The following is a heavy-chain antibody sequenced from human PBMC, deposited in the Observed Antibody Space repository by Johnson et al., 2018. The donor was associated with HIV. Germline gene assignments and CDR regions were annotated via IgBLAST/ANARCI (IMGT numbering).Heavy chain of an antibody. CDR3: ARGSRYTYDNDDAYLLYAFDF. CDR1: GFTFSSYA. Sequence: QVQLVESGGGVVQPGRSLRLSCAASGFTFSSYAMHWVRQAPGKGLEWVAVISYDGSEKYFADSVKGRFTISRDSSKNTLYLQMNSLRAEDTAVYYCARGSRYTYDNDDAYLLYAFDFWGQGTMVTVSS. D-gene: IGHD3-22*01. CDR2: ISYDGSEK. V-gene: IGHV3-30*04. J-gene: IGHJ3*01.